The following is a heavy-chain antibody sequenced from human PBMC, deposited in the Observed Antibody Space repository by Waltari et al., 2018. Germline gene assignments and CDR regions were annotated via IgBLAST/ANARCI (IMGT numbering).Heavy chain of an antibody. CDR3: ARGRYNWNYVRYYYGMDV. CDR1: GGSFSGYY. Sequence: QVQLQQWGAGLLKPSETLSLTCAVYGGSFSGYYWSWIRQPPGKGLEWIGEINHSGSSNYNPSLKSRGTISVDTSKNQFSLKLSSVTAADTAVYYCARGRYNWNYVRYYYGMDVWGQGTTVTVSS. D-gene: IGHD1-7*01. CDR2: INHSGSS. V-gene: IGHV4-34*01. J-gene: IGHJ6*02.